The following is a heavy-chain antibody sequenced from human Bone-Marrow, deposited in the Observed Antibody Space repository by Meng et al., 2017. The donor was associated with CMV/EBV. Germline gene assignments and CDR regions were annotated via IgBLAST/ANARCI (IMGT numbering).Heavy chain of an antibody. D-gene: IGHD3-10*01. V-gene: IGHV3-23*01. Sequence: EVQLLESGGGLVQPGGSLRLSCAASGFTVSSYAMSWVRQAPGKGLEWVSAISGSGGSTYYADSVKGRFTISRDNSKNTLYLQMNSLRAEDTAVYYCAKGAGITMVRGVVWFDPWGQGTLVTVSS. CDR2: ISGSGGST. CDR1: GFTVSSYA. CDR3: AKGAGITMVRGVVWFDP. J-gene: IGHJ5*02.